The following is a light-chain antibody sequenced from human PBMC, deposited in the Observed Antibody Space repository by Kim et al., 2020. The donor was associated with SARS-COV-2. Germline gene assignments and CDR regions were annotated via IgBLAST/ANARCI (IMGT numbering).Light chain of an antibody. CDR1: QGISSS. Sequence: IQMTQSPSSLSASVGDRVTITCRASQGISSSLAWYQQNPGKVPRLLIYAASALQLGVPSRFSGSGSGTDFTLTISSLQPEDVATFYCQKYDRAPWTFGQRTKVDIK. CDR2: AAS. V-gene: IGKV1-27*01. J-gene: IGKJ1*01. CDR3: QKYDRAPWT.